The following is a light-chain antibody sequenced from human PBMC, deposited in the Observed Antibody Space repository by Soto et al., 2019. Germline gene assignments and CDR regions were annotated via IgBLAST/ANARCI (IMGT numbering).Light chain of an antibody. CDR1: QSVNSNY. Sequence: EIVLTQSPGILSLSPGERATLSCRASQSVNSNYFAWYQQKPGQAPRLLIYAASSRATGIPDRFSGSGSGTDFTLTISSLEPEDFAMYYCQQRSNWPPITFGQGTRLEI. V-gene: IGKV3D-20*02. CDR2: AAS. J-gene: IGKJ5*01. CDR3: QQRSNWPPIT.